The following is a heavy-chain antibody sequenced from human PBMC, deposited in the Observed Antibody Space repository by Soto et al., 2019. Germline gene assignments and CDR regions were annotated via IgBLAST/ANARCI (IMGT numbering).Heavy chain of an antibody. V-gene: IGHV3-33*01. CDR1: GFTFSSYG. J-gene: IGHJ5*02. CDR3: AREILTGYPNWFDP. Sequence: VQLVESGGGLVQPGRSLRLSCAASGFTFSSYGMHWVRQAPGKGLEWVAVIWYDGSNKYYADSVKGRFTISRDNSKNTLYLQMNSLRAEDTAVYYCAREILTGYPNWFDPWGQGTLVTVSS. D-gene: IGHD3-9*01. CDR2: IWYDGSNK.